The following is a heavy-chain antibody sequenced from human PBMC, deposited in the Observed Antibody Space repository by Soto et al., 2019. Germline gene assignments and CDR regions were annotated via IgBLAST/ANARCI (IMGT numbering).Heavy chain of an antibody. CDR2: IYYSGTT. Sequence: PSETLSLTCAVSGYSISSSNWCGWIRQPPGKGLEWIGYIYYSGTTYYNPSLKSRVTMSVDTSKNQFSLKLTSVTAVDTAVYYCARREIQGPIDYWGQGTLVT. V-gene: IGHV4-28*01. J-gene: IGHJ4*02. CDR1: GYSISSSNW. D-gene: IGHD1-26*01. CDR3: ARREIQGPIDY.